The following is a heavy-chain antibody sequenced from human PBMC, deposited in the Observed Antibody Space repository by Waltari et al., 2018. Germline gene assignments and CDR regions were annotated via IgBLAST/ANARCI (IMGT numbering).Heavy chain of an antibody. D-gene: IGHD3-3*01. V-gene: IGHV3-33*01. Sequence: VQLVESGGGVVQPGRSLRLSCAASGFPFNTVGWHWVRQAPGKGLGWVGVISYDGSSQNYGDSVKGRFTISRDKSKSTLYLQMNSLRGEDTAVYYCAREAPFGVVSSFDYWGQGILATVSS. CDR2: ISYDGSSQ. CDR1: GFPFNTVG. J-gene: IGHJ4*02. CDR3: AREAPFGVVSSFDY.